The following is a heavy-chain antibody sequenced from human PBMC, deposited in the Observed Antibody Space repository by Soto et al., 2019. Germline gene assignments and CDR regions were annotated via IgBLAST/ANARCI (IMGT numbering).Heavy chain of an antibody. CDR1: GFTFSSYS. Sequence: PGGSLRLSCAASGFTFSSYSMNWVRQAPGKGLEWVSSISSSSSYIYYADSVKGRFTISRDNAKNSLYLQMNSLRAEDTAVYYCAREYCSSTSCFYAFDIWGQGTMVTVS. D-gene: IGHD2-2*01. CDR2: ISSSSSYI. CDR3: AREYCSSTSCFYAFDI. V-gene: IGHV3-21*01. J-gene: IGHJ3*02.